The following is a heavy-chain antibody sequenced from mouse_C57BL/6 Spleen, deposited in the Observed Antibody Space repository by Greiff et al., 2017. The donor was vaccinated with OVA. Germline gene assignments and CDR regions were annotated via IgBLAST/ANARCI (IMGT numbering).Heavy chain of an antibody. J-gene: IGHJ1*03. CDR3: ARDGGYRSYWYFDV. CDR1: GFTFSDYY. CDR2: INYDGSST. V-gene: IGHV5-16*01. Sequence: EVKLVESEGGLVQPGSSMKLSCTASGFTFSDYYMAWVRQVPEKGLEWVANINYDGSSTYYLDSLKSRFIISRDNAKNILYLQMSSLKSEDTATYYCARDGGYRSYWYFDVWGTGTTVTVSS.